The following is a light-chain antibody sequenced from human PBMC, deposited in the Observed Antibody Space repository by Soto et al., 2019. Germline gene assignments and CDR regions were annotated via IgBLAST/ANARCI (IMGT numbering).Light chain of an antibody. J-gene: IGKJ5*01. CDR3: QQLNSYPLSIT. V-gene: IGKV1D-8*03. Sequence: VIWITQSPSLLSASTGDRGTLSCRMSQGISSYLAWYQQKPGRAPKLLIYAASTLQSGVPSRFSGSGCGTESTLTISSLQPEDFATYYCQQLNSYPLSITFGQGTRLEIK. CDR1: QGISSY. CDR2: AAS.